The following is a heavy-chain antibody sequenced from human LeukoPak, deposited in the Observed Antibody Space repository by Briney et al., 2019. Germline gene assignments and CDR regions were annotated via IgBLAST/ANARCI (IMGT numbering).Heavy chain of an antibody. CDR2: IYYSGST. J-gene: IGHJ4*02. Sequence: SETLSLTCAVYGGSFSGYYWSWIRQPPGKGLEWIGYIYYSGSTNYNPSLKSRVTISVDTSKNQFSLKLSSVTAADTAVYYCARVGAAAGTVDYWGQGTLVTVSS. CDR3: ARVGAAAGTVDY. V-gene: IGHV4-59*01. CDR1: GGSFSGYY. D-gene: IGHD6-13*01.